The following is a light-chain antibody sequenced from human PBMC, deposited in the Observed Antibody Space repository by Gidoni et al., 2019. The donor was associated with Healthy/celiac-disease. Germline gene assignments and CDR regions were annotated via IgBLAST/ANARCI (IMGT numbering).Light chain of an antibody. CDR1: SLRSYY. CDR2: GKN. V-gene: IGLV3-19*01. CDR3: NSRDSSGKCV. J-gene: IGLJ1*01. Sequence: SSELTQDPAVSVALGQTVRITCQGDSLRSYYASWYQQKPGQAPVVVIYGKNNRPSGIPDRFSGSSSGNTASLTITGSQAEDEADYYCNSRDSSGKCVFGTGTKVTVL.